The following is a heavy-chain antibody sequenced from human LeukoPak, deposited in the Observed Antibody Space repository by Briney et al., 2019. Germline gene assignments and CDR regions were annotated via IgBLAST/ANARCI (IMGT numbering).Heavy chain of an antibody. CDR1: GGSISSNSYY. CDR3: ARGRRLFFSSTSCYTDY. Sequence: PSETLSLTCTVSGGSISSNSYYWSWIRQPPGKGLGWIGEINHSGSTNYNPSLKSRVTISVDTSKNQFSLKLSSVTAADTAVYYCARGRRLFFSSTSCYTDYWSQGTLVTVSS. CDR2: INHSGST. V-gene: IGHV4-39*07. J-gene: IGHJ4*02. D-gene: IGHD2-2*02.